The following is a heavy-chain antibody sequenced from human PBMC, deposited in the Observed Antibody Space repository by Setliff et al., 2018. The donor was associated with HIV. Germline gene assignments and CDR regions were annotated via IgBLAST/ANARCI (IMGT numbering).Heavy chain of an antibody. CDR2: ISCDGSNK. CDR3: ARSVIGYYYYGMDV. Sequence: SGFTFSSYAMHWVRQAPGKGLEWVAVISCDGSNKYYADSVKGRFTISRDNSKNTLYLQMNSLRAEDTAVYYCARSVIGYYYYGMDVWGQGTLVTVSS. D-gene: IGHD3-10*01. CDR1: GFTFSSYA. V-gene: IGHV3-30*01. J-gene: IGHJ6*02.